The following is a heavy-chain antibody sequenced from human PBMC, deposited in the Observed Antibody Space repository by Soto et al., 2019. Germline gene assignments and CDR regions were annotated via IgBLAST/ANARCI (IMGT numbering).Heavy chain of an antibody. V-gene: IGHV3-30*03. CDR3: LGGNSGDYYYGMDV. CDR1: GFTFSSYG. D-gene: IGHD2-21*02. J-gene: IGHJ6*02. Sequence: LRLSCAASGFTFSSYGMHWVRQAPGKGLEWVAVISYDGSNKYYADSVKGRFTISRDNSKNTLYLQMNSLRAEDTAVYYCLGGNSGDYYYGMDVWGQGTTVTVS. CDR2: ISYDGSNK.